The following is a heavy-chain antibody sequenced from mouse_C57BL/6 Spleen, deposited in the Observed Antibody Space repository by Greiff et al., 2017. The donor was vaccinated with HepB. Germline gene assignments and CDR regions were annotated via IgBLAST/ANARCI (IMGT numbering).Heavy chain of an antibody. CDR1: GYTFTSYG. V-gene: IGHV1-81*01. J-gene: IGHJ4*01. CDR2: IYPRSGNT. CDR3: ARYPIYYGYDGDAMDY. Sequence: VMLVESGAELARPGASVKLSCKASGYTFTSYGISWVKQRTGQGLEWIGEIYPRSGNTYYNEKFKGTATLTADKSSRTAYMELRSLTSEDSAVYFCARYPIYYGYDGDAMDYWGQGTSVTVSS. D-gene: IGHD2-2*01.